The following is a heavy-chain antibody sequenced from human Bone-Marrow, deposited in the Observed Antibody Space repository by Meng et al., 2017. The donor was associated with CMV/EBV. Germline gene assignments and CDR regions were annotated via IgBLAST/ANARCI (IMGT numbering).Heavy chain of an antibody. Sequence: ASVKVSCKASGYTFTSYGISWVRQAPGQGLEWMGWISAYNGNTNYAQKLQGRVTMTTDTSTSTAYMELRSLRSEDTAVYYCARANSSSWYGGDYYYYGMDVWGQGTTVTVSS. D-gene: IGHD6-13*01. V-gene: IGHV1-18*01. CDR1: GYTFTSYG. J-gene: IGHJ6*02. CDR2: ISAYNGNT. CDR3: ARANSSSWYGGDYYYYGMDV.